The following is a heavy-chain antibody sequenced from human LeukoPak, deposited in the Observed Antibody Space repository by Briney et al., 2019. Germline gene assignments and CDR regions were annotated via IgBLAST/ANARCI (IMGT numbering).Heavy chain of an antibody. CDR3: AKLPWGDHDLFDY. V-gene: IGHV3-30*18. Sequence: GGSLRLSCAASGFTFSSYWMSWVRQAPGKGLEWVAVISYDGSNKYYADSVKGRFTISRDNSKNTLYLQMNSLRAEDTAVYYCAKLPWGDHDLFDYWGQGTLVTVSS. D-gene: IGHD2-21*02. J-gene: IGHJ4*02. CDR2: ISYDGSNK. CDR1: GFTFSSYW.